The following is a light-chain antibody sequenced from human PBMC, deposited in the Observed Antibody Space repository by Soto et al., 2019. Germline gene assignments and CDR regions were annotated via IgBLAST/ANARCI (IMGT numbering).Light chain of an antibody. Sequence: AIRMTQSPSSFSASTGDRVTITCRASQGISSYLAWYQQKPGKAPKLLIYAASTLQSGVPSRFSGSGSGTDFTLTISCLQSEDFATYYCQQYYSYPLLFGGGTKVEI. CDR1: QGISSY. V-gene: IGKV1-8*01. J-gene: IGKJ4*01. CDR3: QQYYSYPLL. CDR2: AAS.